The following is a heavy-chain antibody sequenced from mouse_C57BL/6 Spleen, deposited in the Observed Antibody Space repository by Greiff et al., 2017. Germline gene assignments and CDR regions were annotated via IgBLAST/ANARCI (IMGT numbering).Heavy chain of an antibody. D-gene: IGHD6-5*01. CDR3: ASPYYLDY. J-gene: IGHJ2*01. CDR2: INPSTGGT. Sequence: VQLQQSGPELVKPGASVKISCKASGYSFTGYYMNWVKQSPEKSLEWIGEINPSTGGTTYNQKFKAKATLTVDKSSSTAYMQLKSLTSEDSAVYYCASPYYLDYWGQGTTLTVSS. V-gene: IGHV1-42*01. CDR1: GYSFTGYY.